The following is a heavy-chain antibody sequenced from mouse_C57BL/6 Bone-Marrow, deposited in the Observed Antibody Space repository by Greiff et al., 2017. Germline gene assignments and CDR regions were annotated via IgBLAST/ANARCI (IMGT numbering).Heavy chain of an antibody. CDR2: IYPRSGNT. Sequence: QVQLQQSGAELARPGASVKLSCKASGYTFTSYGISWVKQRTGQGLEWIGEIYPRSGNTYYNEKFKGKATLTADKSSSTAYVELRSLTSEDSAVYFCARERDGSSSFDYWGQGTTLTVSS. CDR3: ARERDGSSSFDY. CDR1: GYTFTSYG. J-gene: IGHJ2*01. D-gene: IGHD1-1*01. V-gene: IGHV1-81*01.